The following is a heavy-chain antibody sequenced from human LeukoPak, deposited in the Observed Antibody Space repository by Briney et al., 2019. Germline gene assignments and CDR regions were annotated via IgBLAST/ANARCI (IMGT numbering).Heavy chain of an antibody. V-gene: IGHV1-69*05. CDR1: GGTFSSYA. CDR3: ARSPSRAIDAFDI. CDR2: IIPIFGTA. Sequence: SVKVSCKASGGTFSSYAISWVRQAPGQGLEWMGGIIPIFGTANYAQKFQGRVTITTDESTSTAYMELSSLRSEDTAVYYCARSPSRAIDAFDIWGQGTMVTVSS. J-gene: IGHJ3*02.